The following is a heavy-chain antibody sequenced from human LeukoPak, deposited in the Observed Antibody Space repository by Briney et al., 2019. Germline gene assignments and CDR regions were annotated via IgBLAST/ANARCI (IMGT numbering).Heavy chain of an antibody. CDR2: LYSSGTT. D-gene: IGHD3-10*01. V-gene: IGHV3-53*01. CDR1: GFSVSIKY. Sequence: GGSLRLSCAASGFSVSIKYMIWVRQAPGKGLEWVSILYSSGTTYYANSVKGRFTISRDNSENKLFLQMNSLRAEDTAVYYCARGGFGPSDALDIWGQGTMVTVSS. CDR3: ARGGFGPSDALDI. J-gene: IGHJ3*02.